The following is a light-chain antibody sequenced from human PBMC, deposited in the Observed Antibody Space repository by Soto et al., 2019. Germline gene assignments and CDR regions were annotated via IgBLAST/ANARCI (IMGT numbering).Light chain of an antibody. CDR1: QSVSSS. J-gene: IGKJ4*01. V-gene: IGKV3-15*01. CDR3: QQYNNWPLT. Sequence: EIVMTQSPDILSVSPGERATLSCRASQSVSSSLAWYQQKPGQAPRLFIYGASTRATGISARFSGSGSGTEFTLPISSLQSEDFAVYYCQQYNNWPLTFGGGTKVEIK. CDR2: GAS.